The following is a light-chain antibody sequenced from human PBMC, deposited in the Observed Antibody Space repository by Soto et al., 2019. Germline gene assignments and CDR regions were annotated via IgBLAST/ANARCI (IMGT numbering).Light chain of an antibody. CDR2: GAS. V-gene: IGKV3-20*01. J-gene: IGKJ4*01. CDR1: QSVSAGY. CDR3: QQYGSSPP. Sequence: EIVLTQSPGTLSLSPGERATLSCRASQSVSAGYLAWYQQKPGQAPRLLIYGASSRATGIPDRFSGSGSGTDFPLTISRLEPEDFAVYSCQQYGSSPPFGGGTKVEIK.